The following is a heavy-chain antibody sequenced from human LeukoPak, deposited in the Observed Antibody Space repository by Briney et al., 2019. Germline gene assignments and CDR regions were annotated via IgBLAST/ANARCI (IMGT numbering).Heavy chain of an antibody. CDR3: ARIGHDLYQTFDS. CDR2: IYSGGST. CDR1: GFTVSSNY. J-gene: IGHJ5*01. V-gene: IGHV3-53*01. D-gene: IGHD2-2*01. Sequence: PGGSLRLSCAASGFTVSSNYMSWVRQAPGKGLEWVSVIYSGGSTYYADSVKGRFTISRDSSKNTLYRQMDSLRAEDTALYYCARIGHDLYQTFDSWGHGTLITVSS.